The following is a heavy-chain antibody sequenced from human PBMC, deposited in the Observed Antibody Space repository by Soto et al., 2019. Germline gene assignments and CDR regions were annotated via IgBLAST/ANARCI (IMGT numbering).Heavy chain of an antibody. J-gene: IGHJ4*02. CDR1: GYIFTSYF. V-gene: IGHV1-46*03. Sequence: QVQLVQSGAEMKKPGASVKVSCKASGYIFTSYFMHWVRQAPVLGLEWMGTINPTDGTTNYAQKFQGRVTMTRDTSTDTVYMELGSLRSDDTAVYYCARNGNFDYCGQRTLVTVSS. D-gene: IGHD2-8*01. CDR2: INPTDGTT. CDR3: ARNGNFDY.